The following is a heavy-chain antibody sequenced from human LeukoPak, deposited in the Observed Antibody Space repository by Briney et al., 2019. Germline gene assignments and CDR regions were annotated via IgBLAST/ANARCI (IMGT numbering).Heavy chain of an antibody. CDR1: GFTFSSYS. CDR3: ARDLGSGYDILTGSWGY. Sequence: GGSLRLSCAASGFTFSSYSMNWVRQAPGKGLEWVSSISSSSSYIYYADSVKGRFTISRDNSKNTLYLQMNSLRAEDTAVYYCARDLGSGYDILTGSWGYWGQGTLVTVSS. V-gene: IGHV3-21*04. CDR2: ISSSSSYI. J-gene: IGHJ4*02. D-gene: IGHD3-9*01.